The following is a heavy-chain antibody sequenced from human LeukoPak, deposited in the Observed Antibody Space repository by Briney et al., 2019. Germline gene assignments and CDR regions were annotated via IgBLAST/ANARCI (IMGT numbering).Heavy chain of an antibody. V-gene: IGHV1-18*01. CDR1: GYSENFYG. CDR3: GGSLGYCTSNVCYFKY. Sequence: APVKVSCKTSGYSENFYGITWVRQVAGQGLEWMGWISAQHGQTEYAPNSQDRVTMTTDTYTNTAYMELRSLRSDDTAVYYCGGSLGYCTSNVCYFKYWGQETLVTVSS. J-gene: IGHJ4*02. CDR2: ISAQHGQT. D-gene: IGHD2-2*01.